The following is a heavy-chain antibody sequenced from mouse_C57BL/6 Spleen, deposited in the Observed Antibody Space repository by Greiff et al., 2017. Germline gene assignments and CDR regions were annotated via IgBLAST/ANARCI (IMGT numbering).Heavy chain of an antibody. J-gene: IGHJ3*01. D-gene: IGHD2-5*01. Sequence: QVQLQQPGAELVRPGSSVKLSCKASGYTFTSYWMDWVKQRPGQGLEWIGNISPSASETHYNQKFKDKATLTVDKSSSTAYMQRSSLTAEDSAVYYCARSGYSNYRMAYWGQGTLGTGSA. CDR1: GYTFTSYW. CDR2: ISPSASET. CDR3: ARSGYSNYRMAY. V-gene: IGHV1-61*01.